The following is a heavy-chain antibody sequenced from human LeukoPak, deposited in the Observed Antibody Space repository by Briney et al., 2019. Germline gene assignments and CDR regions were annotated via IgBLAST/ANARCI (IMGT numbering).Heavy chain of an antibody. Sequence: GGSLRLSCAAPGFTFSSYAMSWVRQAPGKGLEWVSAISGSGGSTYYADSVKGRFTISRDNSKNTLYLQMNSLRAEDTAVYYCAKRSRGRDAFDIWGQGTMVTVSS. D-gene: IGHD3-16*01. J-gene: IGHJ3*02. V-gene: IGHV3-23*01. CDR2: ISGSGGST. CDR1: GFTFSSYA. CDR3: AKRSRGRDAFDI.